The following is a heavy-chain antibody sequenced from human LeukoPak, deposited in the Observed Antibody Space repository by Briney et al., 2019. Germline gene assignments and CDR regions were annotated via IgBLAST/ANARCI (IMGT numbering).Heavy chain of an antibody. V-gene: IGHV3-11*01. CDR1: GFTFSDYY. J-gene: IGHJ4*02. D-gene: IGHD1-26*01. Sequence: GGSLRLSCAASGFTFSDYYMSWIRQAPGKGLEWVSYISSLGTTIYYADSVKGRFTISRDNAKNSLYLQMNSLRAEDTAVYYCARRRDSGSLQHFDYWGQGTLVTVSS. CDR3: ARRRDSGSLQHFDY. CDR2: ISSLGTTI.